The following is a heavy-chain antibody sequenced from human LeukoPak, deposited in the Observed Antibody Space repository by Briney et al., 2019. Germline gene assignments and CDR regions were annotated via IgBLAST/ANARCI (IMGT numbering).Heavy chain of an antibody. CDR3: ASRGEYSSSWYGMDV. D-gene: IGHD6-13*01. V-gene: IGHV3-53*01. CDR2: IYSGGST. Sequence: GGSLRLSCAASGFTVSSNYMSWVRQAPGKGLEWVSVIYSGGSTYYADSVKGRFTISRDNSKNTLYLQMNSLRAEDTAVYYCASRGEYSSSWYGMDVWGQGTTVTVSS. J-gene: IGHJ6*02. CDR1: GFTVSSNY.